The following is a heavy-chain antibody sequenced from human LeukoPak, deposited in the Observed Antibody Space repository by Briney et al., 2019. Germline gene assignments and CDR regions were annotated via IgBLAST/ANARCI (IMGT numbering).Heavy chain of an antibody. D-gene: IGHD3-22*01. CDR1: GFTFSGYG. CDR3: ARALYDSSGYYFDY. V-gene: IGHV3-30*02. Sequence: GGSLRLSCAASGFTFSGYGMHWVRQAPGKGLEWVAFVRYDSSNKYYADSVKGRFTISSDNARDSVFLQMNSLRAEDTAVYYCARALYDSSGYYFDYWGQGTLVTVSS. J-gene: IGHJ4*02. CDR2: VRYDSSNK.